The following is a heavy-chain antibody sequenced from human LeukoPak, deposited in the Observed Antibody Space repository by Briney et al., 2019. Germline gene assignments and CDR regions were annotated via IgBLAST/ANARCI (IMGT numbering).Heavy chain of an antibody. D-gene: IGHD2-15*01. CDR2: INTDGGST. CDR1: GFTFSSYA. V-gene: IGHV3-74*01. Sequence: PGESLRLSCAASGFTFSSYAMSWVRQAPGKGLVWVSRINTDGGSTTYAGSVKGRFTISRDNAKNTLYLQMNSLRAEDTAVYYCARALVAPYYFDYWGQGALVTVSS. J-gene: IGHJ4*02. CDR3: ARALVAPYYFDY.